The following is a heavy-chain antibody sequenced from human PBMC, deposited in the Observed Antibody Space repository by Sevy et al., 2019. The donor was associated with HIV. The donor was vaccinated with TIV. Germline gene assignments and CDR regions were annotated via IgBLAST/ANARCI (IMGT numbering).Heavy chain of an antibody. V-gene: IGHV4-4*07. Sequence: SETLSLTCTVSGGSINNYWWGWIRQPAGKGLEWIGRIYSSGTADYNPSLKSRVTMSVDTARNQFSLKMSSVTAADTAVYFCARDDQDSWSGYYKVQYQYIMDVWGQGTTVIVSS. J-gene: IGHJ6*02. CDR1: GGSINNYW. CDR3: ARDDQDSWSGYYKVQYQYIMDV. D-gene: IGHD3-3*01. CDR2: IYSSGTA.